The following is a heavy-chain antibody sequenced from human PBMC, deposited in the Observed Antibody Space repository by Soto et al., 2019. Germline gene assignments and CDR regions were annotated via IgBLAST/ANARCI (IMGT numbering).Heavy chain of an antibody. CDR2: MNPNSGNT. CDR1: GYTFTSYD. Sequence: GESLKISCKASGYTFTSYDINWVRQATGQGLEWMGWMNPNSGNTGYAQKFQGRVTMTRNTSISTAYMELSSLRSEDTAVYYCATKGRWYVGYYYYGMDVWGQGTTVTVSS. V-gene: IGHV1-8*01. CDR3: ATKGRWYVGYYYYGMDV. D-gene: IGHD6-13*01. J-gene: IGHJ6*02.